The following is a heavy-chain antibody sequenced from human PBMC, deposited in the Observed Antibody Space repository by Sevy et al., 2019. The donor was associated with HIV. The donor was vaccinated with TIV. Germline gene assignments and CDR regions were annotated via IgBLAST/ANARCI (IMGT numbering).Heavy chain of an antibody. CDR1: GFTFDDYG. Sequence: GGCLRLSCAASGFTFDDYGIYWVRQAPGRGLEWVSFISKNGDDKLYAGSVKGRFTISRDSSNNTVFLQMQSLRAEDTATYFSAKAHIVTWWTLDSWGQGSLVTVSS. J-gene: IGHJ4*02. CDR2: ISKNGDDK. CDR3: AKAHIVTWWTLDS. D-gene: IGHD2-8*02. V-gene: IGHV3-30*18.